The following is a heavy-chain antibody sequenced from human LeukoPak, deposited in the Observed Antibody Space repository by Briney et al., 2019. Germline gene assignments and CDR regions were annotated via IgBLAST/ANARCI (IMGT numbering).Heavy chain of an antibody. V-gene: IGHV3-30*02. CDR2: IRYDGCNK. J-gene: IGHJ3*02. CDR3: AKDPLAGLGAFDI. D-gene: IGHD3-16*01. Sequence: PGGSLRLSCAASGFTFSSYAMHWVRQAPGKGLEWVAFIRYDGCNKYYADSVKGRFTISRDNSKNTLYLQMNSLRAEDTAVYYCAKDPLAGLGAFDIWGQGTMVTVSS. CDR1: GFTFSSYA.